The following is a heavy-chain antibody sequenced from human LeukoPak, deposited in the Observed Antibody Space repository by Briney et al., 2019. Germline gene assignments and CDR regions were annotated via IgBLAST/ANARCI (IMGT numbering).Heavy chain of an antibody. D-gene: IGHD3-9*01. CDR3: ARINYDILTGYYRGSDY. V-gene: IGHV6-1*01. J-gene: IGHJ4*02. Sequence: SQTLSLTCAISGDSVSSNSAAWNWIRQSPSRGLEWLGRTYYRSKWYNDYAVSVKSRITINPDTSKNQFSLQLNSVTPEDTAVYYCARINYDILTGYYRGSDYWGQGTLVTVSS. CDR1: GDSVSSNSAA. CDR2: TYYRSKWYN.